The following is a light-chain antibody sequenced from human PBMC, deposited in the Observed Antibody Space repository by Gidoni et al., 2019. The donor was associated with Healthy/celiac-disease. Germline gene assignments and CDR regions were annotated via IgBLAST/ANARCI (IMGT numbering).Light chain of an antibody. Sequence: QSALTQPASVSGSPGQSITISCTRTSSDVGGYNYVSWYQQHPGKAPKVMIYEVSNRPSGVSNRFSGSKSGNTASLTISGLQAEDEADYYCSSYTSGSTLVFGGGTKLTVL. CDR2: EVS. J-gene: IGLJ3*02. CDR1: SSDVGGYNY. V-gene: IGLV2-14*01. CDR3: SSYTSGSTLV.